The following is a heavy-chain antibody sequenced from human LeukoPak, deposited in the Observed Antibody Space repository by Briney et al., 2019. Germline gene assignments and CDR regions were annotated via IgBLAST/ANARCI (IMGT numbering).Heavy chain of an antibody. J-gene: IGHJ6*02. Sequence: SETLSLTCAVSGGXISSSNWWSWVRQPPGKGVEWIGEIYHSGSTNYNPSLKSRVTISVDKSKNQFSLKLSSVTAADTAVYYCARRGLPVDYYGMDVWGQGTTVTVSS. CDR2: IYHSGST. CDR1: GGXISSSNW. CDR3: ARRGLPVDYYGMDV. V-gene: IGHV4-4*02. D-gene: IGHD1-26*01.